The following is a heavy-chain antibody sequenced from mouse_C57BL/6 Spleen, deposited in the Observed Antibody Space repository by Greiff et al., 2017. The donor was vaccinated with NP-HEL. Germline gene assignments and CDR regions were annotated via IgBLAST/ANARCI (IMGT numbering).Heavy chain of an antibody. V-gene: IGHV1-55*01. D-gene: IGHD2-3*01. Sequence: QVQLQQPGAELVKPGASVKMSCKASGYTFTSYWITWVKQRPGQGLEWIGDIYPGSGSTNYNEKFKSKATLTVDTSSSTAYMQLSSLTSEDSAVYYCAREGGWLVRGDYWGQGTSVTVSS. CDR3: AREGGWLVRGDY. J-gene: IGHJ4*01. CDR2: IYPGSGST. CDR1: GYTFTSYW.